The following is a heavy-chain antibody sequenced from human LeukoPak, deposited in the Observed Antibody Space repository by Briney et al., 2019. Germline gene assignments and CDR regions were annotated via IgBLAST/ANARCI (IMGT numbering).Heavy chain of an antibody. J-gene: IGHJ4*02. V-gene: IGHV4-39*01. CDR2: IFYSGNT. Sequence: SETLSLTCNVSGDYITTTNYYWAWIRQPRGKGLDWIASIFYSGNTYYNPSLKSRVSISIDTSRKQISLQLRSVSATDTAIYYCARRSRLYKHETTGYHDSWGQGTLVTVSS. CDR1: GDYITTTNYY. CDR3: ARRSRLYKHETTGYHDS. D-gene: IGHD3-9*01.